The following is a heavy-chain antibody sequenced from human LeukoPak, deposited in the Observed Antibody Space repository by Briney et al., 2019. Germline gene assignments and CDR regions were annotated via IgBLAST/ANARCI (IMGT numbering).Heavy chain of an antibody. J-gene: IGHJ6*02. D-gene: IGHD6-13*01. CDR1: GFTFSSNY. V-gene: IGHV3-53*01. CDR2: IYSGGST. Sequence: TGGSLRLSCAASGFTFSSNYMSWVRQAPGKGLEWVSVIYSGGSTYYSDSVKGRFTISRDNSKNTLYLQMNSLRAEDTAVYYCARDGRIAAAGSLSWYYGMDVWGQGTTVTVSS. CDR3: ARDGRIAAAGSLSWYYGMDV.